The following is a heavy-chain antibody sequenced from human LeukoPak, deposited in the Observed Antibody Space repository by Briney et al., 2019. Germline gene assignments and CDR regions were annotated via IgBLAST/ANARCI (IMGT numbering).Heavy chain of an antibody. J-gene: IGHJ4*02. CDR1: GFTFSNYA. D-gene: IGHD2-15*01. CDR3: AKGGYCSSSSCPGDY. CDR2: ISGSGGRT. Sequence: GGSLRLSCAASGFTFSNYAMSWVRQAPGKGLEWVSGISGSGGRTFYADSVKGRFTISRDNSKNTLYLQMNSLRAEDTAGYYCAKGGYCSSSSCPGDYWGQGALVTVSS. V-gene: IGHV3-23*01.